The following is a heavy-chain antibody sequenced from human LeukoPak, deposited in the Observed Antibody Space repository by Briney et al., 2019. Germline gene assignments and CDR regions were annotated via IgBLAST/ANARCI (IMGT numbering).Heavy chain of an antibody. Sequence: ASVKVSCKASGYTFTSYYMHWVRQAPGQGLEWMGIINPSGGSTSYAQKFQGRVTMTRDTSISTAYMELSRLRSDDTAVYYCARGVGGSWDYSGNWFDPWGQGTLVTVSS. J-gene: IGHJ5*02. V-gene: IGHV1-46*01. CDR2: INPSGGST. CDR3: ARGVGGSWDYSGNWFDP. CDR1: GYTFTSYY. D-gene: IGHD6-13*01.